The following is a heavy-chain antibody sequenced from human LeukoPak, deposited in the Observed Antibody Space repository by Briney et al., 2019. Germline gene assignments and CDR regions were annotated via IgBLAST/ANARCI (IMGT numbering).Heavy chain of an antibody. CDR3: ARERRSGGTPGAFDI. V-gene: IGHV3-33*01. CDR1: GFTFSSYG. CDR2: IWYDGSNK. J-gene: IGHJ3*02. Sequence: GRSLRLSCAASGFTFSSYGMHWVRQAPGKGLERGAGIWYDGSNKYSADSVKGRFTISRDNSKNTLYLQMNSLRAEDTAVYYCARERRSGGTPGAFDIWRQETRVTVSS. D-gene: IGHD2-15*01.